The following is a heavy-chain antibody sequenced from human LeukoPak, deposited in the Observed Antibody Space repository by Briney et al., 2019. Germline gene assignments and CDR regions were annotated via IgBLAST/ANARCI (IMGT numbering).Heavy chain of an antibody. D-gene: IGHD2-15*01. CDR2: IFYSGST. J-gene: IGHJ5*02. CDR1: GGSIRSGDYY. Sequence: SETLSLTCTVPGGSIRSGDYYWSWIRQPPGKGLEWIGYIFYSGSTYYNPSLKSRVTISVDTSKNQFSLKLSSVTAADTAVYYCARSSVVVAATPRFDPWGQGTLVTVSS. CDR3: ARSSVVVAATPRFDP. V-gene: IGHV4-30-4*08.